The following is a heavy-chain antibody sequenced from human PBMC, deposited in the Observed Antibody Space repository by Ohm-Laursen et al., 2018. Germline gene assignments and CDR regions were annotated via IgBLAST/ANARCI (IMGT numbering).Heavy chain of an antibody. CDR2: INPNSGGT. CDR1: GYTFTGYY. D-gene: IGHD3-22*01. J-gene: IGHJ4*02. V-gene: IGHV1-2*02. Sequence: SVKVSCKASGYTFTGYYMHWVRQAPGQGLEWMGWINPNSGGTNYAQKFQGRVTMTRDTSISTAYMELSSLRSEDTAVYYCALINLDSSGPTPDYWGQGTLVTVSS. CDR3: ALINLDSSGPTPDY.